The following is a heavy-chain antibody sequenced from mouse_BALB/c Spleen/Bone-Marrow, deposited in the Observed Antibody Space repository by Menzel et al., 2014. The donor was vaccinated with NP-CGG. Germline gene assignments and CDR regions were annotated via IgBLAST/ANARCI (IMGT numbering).Heavy chain of an antibody. J-gene: IGHJ4*01. D-gene: IGHD3-1*01. CDR1: GYTFTSYV. CDR3: ARRGSAMDY. Sequence: VQLQQSGPELVKPGASVKMSCKASGYTFTSYVMHWVKQKPGQGLEWIGYINPYNDGTKYNEKFKGKATLTSDKSSSRAYMEVSSVTSEDSAVDYCARRGSAMDYWGQGTSVTVSS. CDR2: INPYNDGT. V-gene: IGHV1-14*01.